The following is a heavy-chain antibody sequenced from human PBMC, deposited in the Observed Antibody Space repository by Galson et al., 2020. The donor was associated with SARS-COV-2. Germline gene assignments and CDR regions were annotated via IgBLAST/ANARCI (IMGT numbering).Heavy chain of an antibody. CDR2: IRDTGETR. V-gene: IGHV3-48*03. CDR3: ARVTGYYGALDV. D-gene: IGHD3-9*01. CDR1: GFIFSTYD. Sequence: GGSLRLSCEASGFIFSTYDVNWVRQAPGKGLEWVAHIRDTGETRYHADSVKGRFSISRDSAGNSLFLQMDSLRVEDTAIYYCARVTGYYGALDVWGQGTTVTVSS. J-gene: IGHJ6*02.